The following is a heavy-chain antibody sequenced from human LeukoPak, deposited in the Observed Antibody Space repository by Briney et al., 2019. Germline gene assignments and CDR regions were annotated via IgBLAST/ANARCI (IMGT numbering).Heavy chain of an antibody. CDR2: IYTSGST. D-gene: IGHD3-10*01. J-gene: IGHJ4*02. CDR3: ASNSFDYYGSGSYSVDY. V-gene: IGHV4-61*02. CDR1: SGSISSGSYY. Sequence: KTSETLSLTCTVSSGSISSGSYYWSWIRQPAGKGLEWIGRIYTSGSTNYNPSLKSRVTISVDTSKNQFSLKLSSVTAADTAVYYCASNSFDYYGSGSYSVDYWGQGTLVTVSS.